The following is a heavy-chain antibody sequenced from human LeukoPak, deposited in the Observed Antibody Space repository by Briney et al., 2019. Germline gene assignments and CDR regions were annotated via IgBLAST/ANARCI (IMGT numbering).Heavy chain of an antibody. CDR1: GFTFSTYW. V-gene: IGHV3-7*03. J-gene: IGHJ4*02. Sequence: GGSLRLSCAASGFTFSTYWSWVRQAPGEGLEWVANIKQDGSDKYYVDSVKGRFTISRDNAKNSLYLQMNSLTAEDTAVYCCAKEADDWYPRPFDYWGQGTLVTVSS. CDR2: IKQDGSDK. D-gene: IGHD3-9*01. CDR3: AKEADDWYPRPFDY.